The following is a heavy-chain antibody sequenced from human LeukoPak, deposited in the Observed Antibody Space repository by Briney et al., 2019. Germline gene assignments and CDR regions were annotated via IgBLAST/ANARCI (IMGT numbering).Heavy chain of an antibody. CDR3: ARGGNRFGGFYFDY. J-gene: IGHJ4*02. D-gene: IGHD3-10*01. CDR2: IHHSGRS. V-gene: IGHV4-31*03. CDR1: ADSLSSGGHY. Sequence: SQTLSLTCTVSADSLSSGGHYWACIRQFPGKGLESIGFIHHSGRSRHNPSLKDRVAISVDTSRKQFALKLSSVTVADTAMYYCARGGNRFGGFYFDYWGQGIQVIVSS.